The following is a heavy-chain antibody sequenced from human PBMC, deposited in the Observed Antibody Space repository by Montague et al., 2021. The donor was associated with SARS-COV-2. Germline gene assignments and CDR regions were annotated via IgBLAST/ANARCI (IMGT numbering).Heavy chain of an antibody. Sequence: SETLSLTCAVSGVSLSGAFWSWVRQPAGKRLEWIGGTNHNGGTNYNPSLRRRVTISVDTSKNQFSLNLKSVSAADTAVYFCARLIGNKGYNRFDPWGQGTLVTVSS. J-gene: IGHJ5*02. CDR2: TNHNGGT. D-gene: IGHD1-1*01. CDR3: ARLIGNKGYNRFDP. CDR1: GVSLSGAF. V-gene: IGHV4-34*01.